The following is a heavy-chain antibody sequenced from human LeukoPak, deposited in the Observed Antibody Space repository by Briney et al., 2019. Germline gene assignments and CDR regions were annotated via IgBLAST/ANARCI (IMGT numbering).Heavy chain of an antibody. CDR3: ARIHLWPENWFDA. J-gene: IGHJ5*02. CDR1: GGSFSDYF. CDR2: VNHRGTT. D-gene: IGHD3-10*01. V-gene: IGHV4-34*01. Sequence: PSETLSLTCAVTGGSFSDYFWGWFRQPPGKGLGWIGEVNHRGTTSSNPSLKSRVAISVDASKNQFSLKLSSVTAADTAIYYCARIHLWPENWFDAWGQGGLVTVSS.